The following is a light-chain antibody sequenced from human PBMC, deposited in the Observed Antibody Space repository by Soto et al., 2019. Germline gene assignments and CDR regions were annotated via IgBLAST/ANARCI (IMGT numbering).Light chain of an antibody. V-gene: IGLV2-8*01. CDR2: EVN. CDR3: SSYAGTNSFVL. Sequence: QSALTQPPSASGSPGQSVTISCTGTSSDIGGYNSVSWYQQHPGKAPKLMIYEVNNRPLGVPERFSGSKSGNAASLTFSGLQADDEADYYCSSYAGTNSFVLFGGGTKLTVL. J-gene: IGLJ3*02. CDR1: SSDIGGYNS.